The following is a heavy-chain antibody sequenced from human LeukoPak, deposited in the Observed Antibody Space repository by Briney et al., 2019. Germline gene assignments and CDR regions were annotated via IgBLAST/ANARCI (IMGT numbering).Heavy chain of an antibody. V-gene: IGHV3-7*01. D-gene: IGHD3-22*01. CDR2: IKYDGTHK. J-gene: IGHJ4*02. CDR1: GISSTGYW. Sequence: PLGSLRLSRVASGISSTGYWMACVPHAPGRGLEWVANIKYDGTHKFYADSVKGRFTISRDNAKNSLFLEMNSLRADDTAVYFCASSHDSSGNDWGQGTLVTVSS. CDR3: ASSHDSSGND.